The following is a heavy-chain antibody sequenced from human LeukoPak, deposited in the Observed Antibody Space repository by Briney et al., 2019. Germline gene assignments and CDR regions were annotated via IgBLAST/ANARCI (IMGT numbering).Heavy chain of an antibody. Sequence: SETLSLTCAVYGGSFSGYYWSWIRRPPGKGLEWIGEINHSGSTNYNPPLKSRVTISVDTSKNQFSLKLSSVTAADTAVYYCARCRGIAAADYWGQGTLVTVSS. D-gene: IGHD6-13*01. V-gene: IGHV4-34*01. J-gene: IGHJ4*02. CDR2: INHSGST. CDR1: GGSFSGYY. CDR3: ARCRGIAAADY.